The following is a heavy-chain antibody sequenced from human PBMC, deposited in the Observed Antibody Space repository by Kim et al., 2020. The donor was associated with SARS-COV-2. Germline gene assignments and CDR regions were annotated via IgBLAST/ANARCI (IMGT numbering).Heavy chain of an antibody. CDR1: GFTFSSSS. V-gene: IGHV3-48*04. Sequence: GGSLRLSCAASGFTFSSSSMNWVRQAPGKGLEWVSHIWTSDNIVHYADSVKGRFTISRDNAKSSLYLQMNSLRAEDTAVYFCVRDGAYAFDVWGQGTVVT. D-gene: IGHD3-16*01. CDR2: IWTSDNIV. CDR3: VRDGAYAFDV. J-gene: IGHJ3*01.